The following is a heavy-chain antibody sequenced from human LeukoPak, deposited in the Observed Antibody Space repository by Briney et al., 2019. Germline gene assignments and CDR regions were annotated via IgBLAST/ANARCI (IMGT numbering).Heavy chain of an antibody. CDR2: IHNSGTS. CDR3: ARDETVGGYYYMDV. V-gene: IGHV4-59*12. D-gene: IGHD3-16*01. CDR1: DDSISDYY. J-gene: IGHJ6*03. Sequence: PSETLSLTCTVSDDSISDYYRGWIRQPPGKGLEWIGYIHNSGTSTYNLSLKSRVTISADTSKNQFSLKLSSVTAADMAVYYCARDETVGGYYYMDVWGKGTTVTVSS.